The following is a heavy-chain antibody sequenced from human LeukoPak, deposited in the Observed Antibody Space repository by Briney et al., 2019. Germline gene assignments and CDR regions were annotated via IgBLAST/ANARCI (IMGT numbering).Heavy chain of an antibody. Sequence: SETLSLTCTVSGGSISSYYWSWIRQPAGKGLEWIGHIYTSGSTYYNPSLKSRVTISVDRSKNQFSLNLSSVTAADTAVHYCARDKVLWFGELADYYYYMDVWGKGTTVTVSS. J-gene: IGHJ6*03. CDR3: ARDKVLWFGELADYYYYMDV. CDR2: IYTSGST. CDR1: GGSISSYY. D-gene: IGHD3-10*01. V-gene: IGHV4-4*07.